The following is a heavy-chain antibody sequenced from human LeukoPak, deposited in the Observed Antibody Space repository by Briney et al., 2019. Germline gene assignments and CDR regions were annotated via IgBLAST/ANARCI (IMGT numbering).Heavy chain of an antibody. Sequence: PGGSLRLSCSTSGFTFSSYGMHWVRQAPGKGLEWVTIIWFDGSNKYYADSVKGRFTISRDNSKNTLYLQMNSLRAEDTAVYYCAREYCGGDCYPDYWGQGTLVTVSS. CDR2: IWFDGSNK. J-gene: IGHJ4*02. CDR1: GFTFSSYG. V-gene: IGHV3-30*02. CDR3: AREYCGGDCYPDY. D-gene: IGHD2-21*02.